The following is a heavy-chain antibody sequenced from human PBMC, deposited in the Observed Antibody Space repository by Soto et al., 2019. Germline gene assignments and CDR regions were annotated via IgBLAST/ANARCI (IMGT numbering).Heavy chain of an antibody. CDR3: ARLSGSYDFDY. CDR1: GFIFSNYN. V-gene: IGHV3-21*01. J-gene: IGHJ4*02. D-gene: IGHD6-19*01. Sequence: WGSLRLSCSASGFIFSNYNMNWGRQAPGRGLEWVSSISSGSRSIRYADSVRGRFTLSRDNARTSLYLQMNTLRAEDTAVYFCARLSGSYDFDYWGQGTLVTVSS. CDR2: ISSGSRSI.